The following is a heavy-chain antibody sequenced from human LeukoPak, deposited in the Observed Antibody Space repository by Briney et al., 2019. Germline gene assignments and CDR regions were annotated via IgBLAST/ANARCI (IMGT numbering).Heavy chain of an antibody. CDR1: GGTFSSYA. CDR3: ATGSRQWLVPFDY. CDR2: IIPILGIA. Sequence: SVKVSCKASGGTFSSYAISWVRQAPGQGLEWMGRIIPILGIANYAQKFQGRVTMTEDTSTDTAYMELSSLRSEDTAVYYCATGSRQWLVPFDYWGQGTLVTVSS. V-gene: IGHV1-69*04. J-gene: IGHJ4*02. D-gene: IGHD6-19*01.